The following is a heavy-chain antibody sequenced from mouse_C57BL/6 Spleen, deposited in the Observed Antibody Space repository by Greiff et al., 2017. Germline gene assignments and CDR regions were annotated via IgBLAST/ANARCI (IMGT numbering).Heavy chain of an antibody. J-gene: IGHJ4*01. Sequence: EVQLVESGGDLVKPGGSLKLSCAASGFTFSSYGMSWVRQTPDKRLEWVATISSGGSYNYYPDSVTGRFTISRDNAKNTLYLQMSSLKSEDTAMYYCARQGICGNYVGYAMDYWGQGTSVTVSS. CDR2: ISSGGSYN. V-gene: IGHV5-6*01. CDR1: GFTFSSYG. D-gene: IGHD2-1*01. CDR3: ARQGICGNYVGYAMDY.